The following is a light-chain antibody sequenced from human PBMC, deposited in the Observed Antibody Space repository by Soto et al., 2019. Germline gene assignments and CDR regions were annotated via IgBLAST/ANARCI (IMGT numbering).Light chain of an antibody. CDR3: QHYYNTPWT. J-gene: IGKJ1*01. Sequence: DIVMTQSPASLAVSLGERATVNCKSSQSVLHRSSNKNFLAWYQQKPGQPHKLLISWASTRESGVPDRFSGSGSETDFALTISSLQAEDVAVYFCQHYYNTPWTFGQGTKVEIK. CDR2: WAS. CDR1: QSVLHRSSNKNF. V-gene: IGKV4-1*01.